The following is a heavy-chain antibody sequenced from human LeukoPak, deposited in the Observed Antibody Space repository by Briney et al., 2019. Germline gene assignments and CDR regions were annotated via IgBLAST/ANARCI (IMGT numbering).Heavy chain of an antibody. V-gene: IGHV3-7*01. J-gene: IGHJ4*02. CDR2: INPDGDGM. CDR3: AAWTDRGYSY. Sequence: GGSLRLSCTASGFTFRRSWMNWIRQAPGKGLEWVANINPDGDGMRFVDSVKGRFTMSRDNAQSSLHLQMNSLRVEDTAFYYCAAWTDRGYSYWGQGVLVTVSS. CDR1: GFTFRRSW. D-gene: IGHD5-12*01.